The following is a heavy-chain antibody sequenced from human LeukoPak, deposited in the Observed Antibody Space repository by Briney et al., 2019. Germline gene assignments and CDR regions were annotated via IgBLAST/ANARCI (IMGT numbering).Heavy chain of an antibody. Sequence: GGSLRLSXAASGFTFSSYSMNWVRQAPGKGLEWVSYISSSSSTIYYADSVKGRFTISRDNAKNSLYLQMNSLRAEDTAVYYCARGLYDFWSGSNYYYMDVWGKGTTVTVSS. J-gene: IGHJ6*03. V-gene: IGHV3-48*01. CDR3: ARGLYDFWSGSNYYYMDV. CDR1: GFTFSSYS. CDR2: ISSSSSTI. D-gene: IGHD3-3*01.